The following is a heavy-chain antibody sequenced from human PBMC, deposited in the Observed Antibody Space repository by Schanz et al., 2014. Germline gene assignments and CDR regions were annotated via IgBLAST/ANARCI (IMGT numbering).Heavy chain of an antibody. CDR2: VNPGGGST. D-gene: IGHD6-13*01. J-gene: IGHJ4*02. CDR3: ARDGEAAAGCDY. CDR1: GYTFTNYY. V-gene: IGHV1-46*03. Sequence: QVQLVQSGAEVKKPGASVKVSCKASGYTFTNYYIHWVRQAPGQGLEWMGIVNPGGGSTSVAQRFQTRVTLTRDTSTSTVYMELSSLRSEDTAVYYCARDGEAAAGCDYWGQGTLVTVSS.